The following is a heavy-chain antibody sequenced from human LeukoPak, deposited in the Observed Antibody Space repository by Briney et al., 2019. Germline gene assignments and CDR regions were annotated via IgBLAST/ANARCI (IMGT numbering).Heavy chain of an antibody. J-gene: IGHJ4*02. CDR2: ISQTGTTI. D-gene: IGHD5-24*01. CDR1: GFTFSSYW. Sequence: GGSLRLSCAASGFTFSSYWMNWVRQAPGKGLEWVSYISQTGTTISYADSVKGRFTISRDNAKNTLYLQMNSLRAEDTAVYYCARDDVEMATIDYWGQGTLVTVSS. V-gene: IGHV3-48*04. CDR3: ARDDVEMATIDY.